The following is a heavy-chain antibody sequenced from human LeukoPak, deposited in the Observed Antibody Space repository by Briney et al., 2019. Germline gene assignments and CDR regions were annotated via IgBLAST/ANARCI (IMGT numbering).Heavy chain of an antibody. CDR2: INTNTGNP. J-gene: IGHJ4*02. D-gene: IGHD3-16*02. CDR3: ASNLYDYVWGSYRYDHGNYFDY. Sequence: GASVKVSCKASGYTFTSYAMNWVRQAPGQGLEWMGWINTNTGNPTYAQGFTGRFVFSLDTSVSTAYLQISSLKAEDTAVYYCASNLYDYVWGSYRYDHGNYFDYWGQGTLVTVSS. V-gene: IGHV7-4-1*02. CDR1: GYTFTSYA.